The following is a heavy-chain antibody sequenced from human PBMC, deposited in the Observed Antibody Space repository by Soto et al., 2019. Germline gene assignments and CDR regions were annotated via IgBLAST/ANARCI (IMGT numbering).Heavy chain of an antibody. J-gene: IGHJ6*02. V-gene: IGHV1-69*02. D-gene: IGHD2-21*01. CDR3: ATVIAGYDYYYGMDV. CDR1: GGTFSSYT. CDR2: IIPILGIA. Sequence: QVQLVQSGAEVKKPGSSVKVSCKASGGTFSSYTISWVRQAPGQGLEWMGRIIPILGIANYAQKFQGRVTITADKSTSTAYMELSSLRSEDTAVYYCATVIAGYDYYYGMDVWGQGTTVTVSS.